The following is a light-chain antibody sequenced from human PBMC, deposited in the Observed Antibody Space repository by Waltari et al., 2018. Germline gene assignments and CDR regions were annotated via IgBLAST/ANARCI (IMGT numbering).Light chain of an antibody. Sequence: RAGGSISRWLAWYHRKPGKAPNLGIYKASSLESGGPSRFSGSGSGTEFTRTISSLQPDDFATYYCHQYSKYPWTFGQGTKVEIK. J-gene: IGKJ1*01. CDR2: KAS. CDR3: HQYSKYPWT. CDR1: GSISRW. V-gene: IGKV1-5*03.